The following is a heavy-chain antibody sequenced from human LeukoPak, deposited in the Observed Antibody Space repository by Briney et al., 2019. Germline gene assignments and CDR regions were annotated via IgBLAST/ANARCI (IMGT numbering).Heavy chain of an antibody. V-gene: IGHV1-18*01. D-gene: IGHD3-10*01. Sequence: ASVKVSCKASGYTFTSYGISWVRQAPGQGLEWMGWISAYNGNTNYAQKLQGRVTMTTDTSTSTACMELRSLRSGDTAVYYCARVVVLWFGELIYYYYYMDVWGKGTTVTVSS. CDR2: ISAYNGNT. CDR1: GYTFTSYG. CDR3: ARVVVLWFGELIYYYYYMDV. J-gene: IGHJ6*03.